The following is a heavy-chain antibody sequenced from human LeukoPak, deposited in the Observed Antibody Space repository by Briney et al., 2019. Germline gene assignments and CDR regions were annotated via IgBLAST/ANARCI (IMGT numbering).Heavy chain of an antibody. CDR1: GVSINNNKW. J-gene: IGHJ3*02. Sequence: PSGTLSLTCAVSGVSINNNKWWSWVRQPPGKGLEWIGEIHPSGSTTYNPSLKSRVTMSVDKSKNRFSLKLISVTAADTAVYYCATQQWPPAEGAFDIWGQGTMVTVSS. D-gene: IGHD6-19*01. V-gene: IGHV4-4*02. CDR3: ATQQWPPAEGAFDI. CDR2: IHPSGST.